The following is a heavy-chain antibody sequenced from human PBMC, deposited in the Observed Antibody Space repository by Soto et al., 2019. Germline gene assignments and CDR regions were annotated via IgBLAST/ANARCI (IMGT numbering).Heavy chain of an antibody. D-gene: IGHD3-16*01. CDR2: ISWNSGNI. CDR1: GFTFDDYV. Sequence: EVQLVESGGGLVQPGRSLRLSCVASGFTFDDYVMHWVRQVPGKGLEWVSGISWNSGNIDYADSVKGRFTISRDNGMNSLYLQMNSLRPEETALYYCARGLSAVPSYLDSWGQGTLVTVSS. J-gene: IGHJ4*02. CDR3: ARGLSAVPSYLDS. V-gene: IGHV3-9*01.